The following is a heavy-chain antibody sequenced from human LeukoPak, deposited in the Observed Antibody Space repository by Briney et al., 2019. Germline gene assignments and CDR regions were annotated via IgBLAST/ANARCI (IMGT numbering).Heavy chain of an antibody. V-gene: IGHV1-69*13. D-gene: IGHD2-21*01. CDR3: AITYCGDRRCYGNNYYYYAMDV. Sequence: GASVKVSCKASGGTLSTYAISWVRQAPGRGLEWMGGIIPMVGTAHYAQKFQGRVTITADESTSTAYMELSSLRSEDTAVYYCAITYCGDRRCYGNNYYYYAMDVWGQGTTVTVSS. CDR2: IIPMVGTA. CDR1: GGTLSTYA. J-gene: IGHJ6*02.